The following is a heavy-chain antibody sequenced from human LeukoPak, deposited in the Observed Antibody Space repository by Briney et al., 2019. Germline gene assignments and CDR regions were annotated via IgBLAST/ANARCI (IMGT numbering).Heavy chain of an antibody. CDR1: GGSISSGDYY. Sequence: SQTLSLTCTVSGGSISSGDYYWSWIRQPPGKGLEWIGYIYYSGSTYYNPSLKSRVTITVDTSKNQFSLKLSSVTAADTAVYYCASGPSPYFFDYWGQGTLVTVSS. J-gene: IGHJ4*02. CDR2: IYYSGST. V-gene: IGHV4-30-4*08. CDR3: ASGPSPYFFDY. D-gene: IGHD3/OR15-3a*01.